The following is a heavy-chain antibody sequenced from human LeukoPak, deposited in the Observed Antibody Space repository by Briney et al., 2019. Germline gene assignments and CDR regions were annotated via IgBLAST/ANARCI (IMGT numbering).Heavy chain of an antibody. CDR3: AELGITMIGGV. D-gene: IGHD3-10*02. CDR2: IKQDGSEK. V-gene: IGHV3-7*01. Sequence: QPGGSLRLSCAASGFTFSSYWMSWVRQAPGKGLEWVASIKQDGSEKYYVDSVKGRFTISRDDAKNSLYLQMNSLRAEDTAVYYCAELGITMIGGVWGKGTTVTISS. CDR1: GFTFSSYW. J-gene: IGHJ6*04.